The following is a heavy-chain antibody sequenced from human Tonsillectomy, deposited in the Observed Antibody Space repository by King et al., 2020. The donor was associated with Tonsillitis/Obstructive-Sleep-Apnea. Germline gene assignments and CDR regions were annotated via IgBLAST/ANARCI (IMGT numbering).Heavy chain of an antibody. J-gene: IGHJ5*02. CDR2: INPRNGDI. CDR3: GRGNKSFDP. CDR1: GYTFTGFL. V-gene: IGHV1-2*06. Sequence: QLVQSGAEVKKSGASVRVSCKASGYTFTGFLMHWVRQAPGQGLDWIGRINPRNGDINYVQKFQGRVTMTTDTSMNTAYMELTSLGSDDTAVYYCGRGNKSFDPWGQGTLVTVSS.